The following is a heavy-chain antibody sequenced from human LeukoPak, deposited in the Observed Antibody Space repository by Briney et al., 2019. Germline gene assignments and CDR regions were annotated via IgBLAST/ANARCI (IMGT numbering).Heavy chain of an antibody. Sequence: KPGGSLRLSCAVSGFSFSTYSMNWVRQAPGTGLEWVSSISYSSETIYYADSVKGRFTISRDNAKNSLYLQMNSLRAEDTAIYYCAGRSCSDGVCPFDFWDQGTLVTVSS. CDR3: AGRSCSDGVCPFDF. D-gene: IGHD2-8*01. CDR1: GFSFSTYS. V-gene: IGHV3-48*04. J-gene: IGHJ4*02. CDR2: ISYSSETI.